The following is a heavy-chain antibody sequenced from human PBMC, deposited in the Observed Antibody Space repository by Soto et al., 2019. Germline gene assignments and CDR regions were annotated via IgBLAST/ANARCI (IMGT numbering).Heavy chain of an antibody. D-gene: IGHD5-18*01. V-gene: IGHV3-23*01. J-gene: IGHJ3*02. Sequence: PGGPLRLSCAASGFTFSSYALSWVRQAPGKGLEWVSSISGSGGSTYYADSVKGRFTISRDNSKNTLYLQMNSLRAEDTAVYYCAKDQFPYSYGPNDAFDIWGQGTMVTVSS. CDR1: GFTFSSYA. CDR3: AKDQFPYSYGPNDAFDI. CDR2: ISGSGGST.